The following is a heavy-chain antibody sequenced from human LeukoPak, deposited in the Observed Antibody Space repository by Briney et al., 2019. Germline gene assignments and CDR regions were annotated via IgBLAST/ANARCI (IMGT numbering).Heavy chain of an antibody. CDR1: GYTFTSYG. Sequence: ASVKVSCKASGYTFTSYGISWVRQAPGQGLEWMGWISAYNGNTNYAQKLQGRVTMTTDTSTSTAYMELRSLRSDDTAVYYCARGTGTPRDPSDYYYYGMDVWGQGTTVTVSS. CDR2: ISAYNGNT. D-gene: IGHD3/OR15-3a*01. V-gene: IGHV1-18*01. J-gene: IGHJ6*02. CDR3: ARGTGTPRDPSDYYYYGMDV.